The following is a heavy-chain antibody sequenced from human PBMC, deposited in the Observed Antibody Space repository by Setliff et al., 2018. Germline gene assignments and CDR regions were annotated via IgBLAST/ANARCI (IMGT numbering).Heavy chain of an antibody. Sequence: KPSETLSLTCTVSGDSINSRTNYWSWIRQPAGKGPEWIGHIYASWSTNYNPSLKSRVTISLDTSKNQFSLKLRSVTAADTAVYYCARDRSTVIRGVTSFFYYYMDVWGGGTTVTVSS. CDR2: IYASWST. J-gene: IGHJ6*03. D-gene: IGHD3-10*01. V-gene: IGHV4-61*10. CDR1: GDSINSRTNY. CDR3: ARDRSTVIRGVTSFFYYYMDV.